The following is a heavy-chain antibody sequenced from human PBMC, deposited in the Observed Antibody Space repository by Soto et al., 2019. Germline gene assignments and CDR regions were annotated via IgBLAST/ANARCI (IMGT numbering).Heavy chain of an antibody. CDR2: ISDAGGST. V-gene: IGHV3-23*01. J-gene: IGHJ6*03. CDR3: AKCGRPYYYYMDV. Sequence: GGSLRLSCTASEFTFSSYAMSWVRQAPGKGLEWVSVISDAGGSTYYADSVKGRFSISRDNSKRTLYLQMNSLRAEDTAVYYCAKCGRPYYYYMDVWGKGTTVTVSS. D-gene: IGHD2-15*01. CDR1: EFTFSSYA.